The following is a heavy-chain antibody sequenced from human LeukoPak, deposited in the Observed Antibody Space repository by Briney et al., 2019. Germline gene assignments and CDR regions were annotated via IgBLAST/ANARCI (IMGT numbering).Heavy chain of an antibody. Sequence: GGSLRLSCAASGFTFSSYAMSWVRQAPGKGLEWVSGISGSADSTYYADSVKGRFTISRDNSKNTLYLQMDSLRAEDTAVYYCAKGHGSGWSKQDYWGQGTLVTVSS. J-gene: IGHJ4*02. CDR1: GFTFSSYA. D-gene: IGHD6-19*01. CDR3: AKGHGSGWSKQDY. V-gene: IGHV3-23*01. CDR2: ISGSADST.